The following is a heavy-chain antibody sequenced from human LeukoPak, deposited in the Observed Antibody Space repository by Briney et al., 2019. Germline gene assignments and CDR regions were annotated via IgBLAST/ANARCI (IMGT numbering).Heavy chain of an antibody. V-gene: IGHV1-2*02. CDR1: GYTFTGYY. Sequence: ASVKVSCKASGYTFTGYYMHWVRQAPGQGLEWMGWINPNSGGTNYAQKFQGRVTMTRDTSISTAYMELSRLRFDDTAVYYCARGGIVVVPAAIREFDYWGQGTLVTVSS. J-gene: IGHJ4*02. CDR2: INPNSGGT. CDR3: ARGGIVVVPAAIREFDY. D-gene: IGHD2-2*01.